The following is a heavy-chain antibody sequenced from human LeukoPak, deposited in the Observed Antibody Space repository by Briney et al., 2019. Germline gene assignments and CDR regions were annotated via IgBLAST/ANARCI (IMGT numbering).Heavy chain of an antibody. D-gene: IGHD2-2*01. J-gene: IGHJ4*02. CDR1: GYSFTSYW. Sequence: GESLKISCKGSGYSFTSYWIGWVRQMPGKGLEWMGIIYPGDSDTRYSPSFQAQVTISADKSISTAYLQWSSLKASDTGMYYCARCYCSSTSCTDYFDYWGQGTLSPSPQ. CDR2: IYPGDSDT. V-gene: IGHV5-51*01. CDR3: ARCYCSSTSCTDYFDY.